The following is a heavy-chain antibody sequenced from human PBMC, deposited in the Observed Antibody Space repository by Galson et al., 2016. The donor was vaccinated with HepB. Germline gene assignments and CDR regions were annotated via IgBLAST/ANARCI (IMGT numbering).Heavy chain of an antibody. V-gene: IGHV1-18*01. CDR1: GYTFTNYG. Sequence: SVKVSCKASGYTFTNYGISWVRQAPGQGLEWMGWISGYNGKTNHEQKFQSRLTMTTDTSTSTAYMELRSLRSDDTAVYYCARVDIVVVPDNAYYFYGMDVWGQGTTVTVSS. J-gene: IGHJ6*02. D-gene: IGHD2-2*01. CDR3: ARVDIVVVPDNAYYFYGMDV. CDR2: ISGYNGKT.